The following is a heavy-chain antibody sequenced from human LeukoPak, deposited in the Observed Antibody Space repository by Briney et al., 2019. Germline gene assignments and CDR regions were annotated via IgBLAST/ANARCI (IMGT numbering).Heavy chain of an antibody. CDR1: GYSFTDYF. D-gene: IGHD3-10*01. J-gene: IGHJ5*02. CDR2: VDPEDGET. CDR3: TTAGKFYYGSGSPSWFDP. V-gene: IGHV1-69-2*01. Sequence: GASVKVSCKASGYSFTDYFMHWVQQAPGKGLEWMGRVDPEDGETIYGEKFQGRVTITADTSTDTAYVELSSLRSEDTAVYYCTTAGKFYYGSGSPSWFDPWGQGTLVTVSS.